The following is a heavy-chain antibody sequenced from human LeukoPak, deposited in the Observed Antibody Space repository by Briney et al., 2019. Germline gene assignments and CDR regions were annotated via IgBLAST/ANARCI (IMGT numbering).Heavy chain of an antibody. V-gene: IGHV3-23*01. CDR3: AKIAGISSNSIDY. CDR1: GFTFSDHY. J-gene: IGHJ4*02. Sequence: GGSLRLSCSVAGFTFSDHYMNWIRQAPGKGLEWVSAISGSGGSTYYADSVKGRFTISRDNSKNTLYLQMNSLRAEDTAVYYCAKIAGISSNSIDYWGQGTLVTVSS. D-gene: IGHD6-13*01. CDR2: ISGSGGST.